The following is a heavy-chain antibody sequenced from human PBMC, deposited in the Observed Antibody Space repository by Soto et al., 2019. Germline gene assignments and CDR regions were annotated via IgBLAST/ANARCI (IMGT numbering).Heavy chain of an antibody. CDR3: ARDRGSYALDY. CDR1: GYTFTSYG. CDR2: ISANNGNT. Sequence: QVQLVQSGAEVQKPGASVKVSCKASGYTFTSYGISWVRQAPGQGLEWMGWISANNGNTNYVQKLQGSVTMTTDTSTSTADRELRSLRSDDTAVYYCARDRGSYALDYWGQGTLVTVSS. J-gene: IGHJ4*02. V-gene: IGHV1-18*01. D-gene: IGHD1-26*01.